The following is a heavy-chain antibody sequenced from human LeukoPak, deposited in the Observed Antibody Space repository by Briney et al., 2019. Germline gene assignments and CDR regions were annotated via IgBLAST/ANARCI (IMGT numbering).Heavy chain of an antibody. V-gene: IGHV1-69*05. J-gene: IGHJ6*03. Sequence: ASVKVSCKASGGTFSSYAISWVRQAPGQGLEWMGGIIPIFGTANYAQKFQGRVTITTDESTSTAYMELSSLRSEDTALYYCARGGGNWADYYYYYMDVWGKGTTVTVSS. CDR1: GGTFSSYA. CDR2: IIPIFGTA. D-gene: IGHD4-23*01. CDR3: ARGGGNWADYYYYYMDV.